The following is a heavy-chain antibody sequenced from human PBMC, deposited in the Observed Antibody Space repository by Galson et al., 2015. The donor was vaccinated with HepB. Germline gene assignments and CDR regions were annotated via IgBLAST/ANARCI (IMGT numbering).Heavy chain of an antibody. D-gene: IGHD3-10*01. CDR3: ARWRFGEFDYYFDY. Sequence: SVKVSCKASGYTFTNYPIHWVRQAPGQGLEWMAWISADNGNTKYLQKFQGRVTITRDTSASTAYMEVSSLTSEDTAIYYCARWRFGEFDYYFDYWGQGTLVTVSS. V-gene: IGHV1-3*01. J-gene: IGHJ4*02. CDR1: GYTFTNYP. CDR2: ISADNGNT.